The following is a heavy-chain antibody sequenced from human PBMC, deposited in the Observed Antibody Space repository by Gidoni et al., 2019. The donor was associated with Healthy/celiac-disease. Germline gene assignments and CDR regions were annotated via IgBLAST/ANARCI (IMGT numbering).Heavy chain of an antibody. CDR3: ARAIPQQLGPRRDWCDP. CDR1: GGPIRSRSYY. V-gene: IGHV4-39*01. CDR2: IYDSGST. D-gene: IGHD6-13*01. Sequence: HLQLQDSGPGLVTPSDTLSLTCTVSGGPIRSRSYYWGWFRQPPGKGLEWIGNIYDSGSTYYNPSLKSRVTISVDTSKNQCALKRNSVTAADTAVYYCARAIPQQLGPRRDWCDPWGQGTLVTVSS. J-gene: IGHJ5*02.